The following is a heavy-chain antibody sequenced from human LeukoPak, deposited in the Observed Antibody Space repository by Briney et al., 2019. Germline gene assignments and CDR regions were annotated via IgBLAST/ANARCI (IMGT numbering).Heavy chain of an antibody. CDR1: GGSISSSNW. V-gene: IGHV4-4*02. D-gene: IGHD1-14*01. CDR3: ECWNHRNGIDY. Sequence: SGTLSLTCAVSGGSISSSNWWSWARQPPGKGLEWIGEIYHSGSTNYNPSLKSRVTISVDKSKNQFSLKLSSVTAADTAVYYCECWNHRNGIDYWGQGTLVTVSS. J-gene: IGHJ4*02. CDR2: IYHSGST.